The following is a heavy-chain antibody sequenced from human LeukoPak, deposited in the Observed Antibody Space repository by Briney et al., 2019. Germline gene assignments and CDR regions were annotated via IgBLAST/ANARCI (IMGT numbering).Heavy chain of an antibody. J-gene: IGHJ4*02. CDR3: AREPSGYDAFDY. V-gene: IGHV3-66*01. CDR1: GFTVSSNY. Sequence: GRSLRLSCAASGFTVSSNYMSWVRQAPGKGLEWVSVIYSGGSTYYADSVKGRFTISRDNSKNTLYLQMNSLRAEDTAVYYCAREPSGYDAFDYWGQGTLVTVSS. D-gene: IGHD5-12*01. CDR2: IYSGGST.